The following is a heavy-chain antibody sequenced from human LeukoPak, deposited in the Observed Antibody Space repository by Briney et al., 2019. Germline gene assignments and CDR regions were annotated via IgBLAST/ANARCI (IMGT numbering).Heavy chain of an antibody. CDR2: INPNSGGT. CDR1: GYTFTDHY. J-gene: IGHJ3*02. D-gene: IGHD5/OR15-5a*01. Sequence: ASVKVSCKASGYTFTDHYMHWVRQAPGQGLEWMGWINPNSGGTNYAQKFQGRVTMTRDTSISTAYMELSRLRSDDTAVYYCAREPLRLNAFDIWGQGTMVTVSS. V-gene: IGHV1-2*02. CDR3: AREPLRLNAFDI.